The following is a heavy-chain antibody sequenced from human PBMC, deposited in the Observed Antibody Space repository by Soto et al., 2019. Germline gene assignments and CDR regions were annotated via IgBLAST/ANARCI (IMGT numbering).Heavy chain of an antibody. J-gene: IGHJ4*02. V-gene: IGHV3-30*18. CDR2: ISYDATNS. D-gene: IGHD2-21*02. CDR1: GFTFSTSA. CDR3: AKEGDSAPFDY. Sequence: GGSLRLSCASSGFTFSTSAMHWVRQAPGKGLEWVAVISYDATNSYYADSVKGRFTISRDNSRDTLYLQMNSLRADDTAVYYCAKEGDSAPFDYWSQGTLVTVSS.